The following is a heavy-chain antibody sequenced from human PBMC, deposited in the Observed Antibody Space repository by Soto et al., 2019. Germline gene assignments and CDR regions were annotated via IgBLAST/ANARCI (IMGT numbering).Heavy chain of an antibody. V-gene: IGHV3-53*02. CDR2: IFYGGTT. Sequence: EVQLVETGGGLVQPGGSLRLSCAASGFNVSYNYISWVRQPPGQGLEWVSVIFYGGTTYYAESVKGRFTISRDNSKNMVYLQMNILRVEDTAVYYCGSIAVAEGFDPWGQGTLVTVSS. D-gene: IGHD6-19*01. J-gene: IGHJ5*02. CDR3: GSIAVAEGFDP. CDR1: GFNVSYNY.